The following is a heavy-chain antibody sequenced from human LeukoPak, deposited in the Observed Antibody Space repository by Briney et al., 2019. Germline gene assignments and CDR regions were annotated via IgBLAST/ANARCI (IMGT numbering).Heavy chain of an antibody. CDR2: IANDGKGK. Sequence: GRSLRLSCAASGFTFSRYGLHWVRQAPGKGLEWVAVIANDGKGKKYADSVKGRLTISRDNSKSTLYLQMNSLRAEDTAVYYCAKDQQVGAAAYYFDSWGQGTLVTVSS. CDR1: GFTFSRYG. V-gene: IGHV3-30*18. CDR3: AKDQQVGAAAYYFDS. D-gene: IGHD6-13*01. J-gene: IGHJ4*02.